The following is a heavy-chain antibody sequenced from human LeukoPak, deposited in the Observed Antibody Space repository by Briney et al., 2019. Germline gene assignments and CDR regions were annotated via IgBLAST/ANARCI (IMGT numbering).Heavy chain of an antibody. J-gene: IGHJ4*02. V-gene: IGHV3-7*01. D-gene: IGHD5-12*01. CDR1: YW. CDR3: ATLVATTRFDY. CDR2: IKQDGSEK. Sequence: YWMSWVRQAPGKXLEWVANIKQDGSEKYYVDSVKGRFTISRDNAKNSLYLQMSSLRADDMAVYYCATLVATTRFDYWGQGTLVTVSS.